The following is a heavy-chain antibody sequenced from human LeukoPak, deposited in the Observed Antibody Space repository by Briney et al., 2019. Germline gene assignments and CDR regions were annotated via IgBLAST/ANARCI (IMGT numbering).Heavy chain of an antibody. V-gene: IGHV3-23*01. CDR3: ARAYSSGWYNWFDP. CDR1: GFTFSSYA. D-gene: IGHD6-19*01. J-gene: IGHJ5*02. Sequence: GGSLRLSCAASGFTFSSYAMSWVRQAPGKGLEWVSAISGSGGSTYYADSVKGRFTISRDNAKNSLYLQMNSLRAEDTAVYYCARAYSSGWYNWFDPWGQGTLVTVSS. CDR2: ISGSGGST.